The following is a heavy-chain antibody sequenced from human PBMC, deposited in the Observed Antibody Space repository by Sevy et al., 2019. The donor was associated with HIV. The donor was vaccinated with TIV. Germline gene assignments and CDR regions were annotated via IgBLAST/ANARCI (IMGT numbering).Heavy chain of an antibody. Sequence: GGSLRLSCTASGFSFDSYDMNWVRQAPGKGLEWVAIIWYEGINKDYAEPVKGRFTISRDNSKNTLYLQMNSLRVDDTAVYYCARERRSSGIDYWGQGTLVTVSS. D-gene: IGHD3-10*01. J-gene: IGHJ4*01. V-gene: IGHV3-33*08. CDR3: ARERRSSGIDY. CDR1: GFSFDSYD. CDR2: IWYEGINK.